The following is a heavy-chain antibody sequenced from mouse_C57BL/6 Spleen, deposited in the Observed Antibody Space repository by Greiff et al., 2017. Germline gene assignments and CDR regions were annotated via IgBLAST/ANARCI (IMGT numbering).Heavy chain of an antibody. CDR2: LYPGSGST. CDR1: GYTFTSYW. Sequence: QVQLQQPGAELVKPGASVKMSCKASGYTFTSYWITWVKQRPGQGLEWIGDLYPGSGSTTYHEKFKSKATLTVDTSSSTAYMQLSSLTSEDSAVYYCARGELKGGFAYWGQGTLVTVSA. D-gene: IGHD1-3*01. J-gene: IGHJ3*01. CDR3: ARGELKGGFAY. V-gene: IGHV1-55*01.